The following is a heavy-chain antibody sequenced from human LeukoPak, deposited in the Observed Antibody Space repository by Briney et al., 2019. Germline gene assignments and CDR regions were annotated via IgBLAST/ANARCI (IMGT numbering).Heavy chain of an antibody. CDR1: GGSFSGYY. CDR2: INHSGST. CDR3: ARGLFLAVPAAMFWGYSYGAPLDY. D-gene: IGHD2-2*01. J-gene: IGHJ4*02. Sequence: PSETLSLTCAVYGGSFSGYYWRWIRQPPGKGLEWIGEINHSGSTNYNPSLKSRVTISVDTSKNQFSLKLSSVTAADTAVYYCARGLFLAVPAAMFWGYSYGAPLDYWGQGALVTVSS. V-gene: IGHV4-34*01.